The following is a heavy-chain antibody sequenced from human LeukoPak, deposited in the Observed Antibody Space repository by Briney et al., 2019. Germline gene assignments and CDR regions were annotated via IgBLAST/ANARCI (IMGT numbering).Heavy chain of an antibody. V-gene: IGHV4-30-2*06. Sequence: PSETLSLTRAVSGGSISSDGYSWRWIRQSPGKGLEWIGYIYHSGSTYYNPSLKGRVTISVDRSKSQFSLKLSSVTAADTAVYYCARSHYDSSGSPIFGLGVDYWGQGTLVTVSS. CDR2: IYHSGST. J-gene: IGHJ4*02. CDR1: GGSISSDGYS. D-gene: IGHD3-22*01. CDR3: ARSHYDSSGSPIFGLGVDY.